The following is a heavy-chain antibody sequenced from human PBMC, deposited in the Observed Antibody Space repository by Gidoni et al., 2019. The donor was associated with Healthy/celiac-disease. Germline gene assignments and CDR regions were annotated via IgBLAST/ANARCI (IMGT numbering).Heavy chain of an antibody. J-gene: IGHJ4*02. CDR2: ISPIFGTA. CDR3: ASLAIAVAEYYFDY. CDR1: GGTFSSYA. Sequence: QVQLVQSGAEVKKPGSSVKVSCKASGGTFSSYAISWVRQAPGQGLEWMGGISPIFGTANYAQKFQGRGTITADESTSTAYMELSSLRSEDTAVYYCASLAIAVAEYYFDYWGQGTLVTVSS. V-gene: IGHV1-69*01. D-gene: IGHD6-19*01.